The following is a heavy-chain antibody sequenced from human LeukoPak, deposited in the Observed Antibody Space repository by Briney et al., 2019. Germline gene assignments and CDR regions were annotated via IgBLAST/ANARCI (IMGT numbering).Heavy chain of an antibody. Sequence: PGGSLRLSCAASGFTFSNHWMHWVRQAPGKGLVWVSRINSDGSSTNYADSVKGRFTISRDNAKNTLYLQMNSLRAEDTAMFYCSRGGNHDYWGQGTLVSVSS. CDR3: SRGGNHDY. V-gene: IGHV3-74*01. CDR2: INSDGSST. CDR1: GFTFSNHW. J-gene: IGHJ4*02.